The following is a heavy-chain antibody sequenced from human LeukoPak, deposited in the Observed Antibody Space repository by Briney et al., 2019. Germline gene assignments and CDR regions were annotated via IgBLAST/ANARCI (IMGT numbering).Heavy chain of an antibody. CDR1: GFTVSSSY. V-gene: IGHV3-53*01. CDR3: TTDLYTELRDY. D-gene: IGHD1-14*01. Sequence: GGSLRLSCAASGFTVSSSYMSWVRQAPGTGLEWISGIYAGGSTFYADSVKGRFTISRDNSKNTLYLQMNSLKTEDTAVYYCTTDLYTELRDYWGQGTLVTVSS. J-gene: IGHJ4*02. CDR2: IYAGGST.